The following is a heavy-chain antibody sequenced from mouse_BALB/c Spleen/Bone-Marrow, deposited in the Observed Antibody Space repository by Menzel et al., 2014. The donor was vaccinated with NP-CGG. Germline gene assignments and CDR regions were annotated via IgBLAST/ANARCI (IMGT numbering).Heavy chain of an antibody. CDR2: IYPGDGDT. CDR3: ARNYYYGSSWSTMRY. V-gene: IGHV1-87*01. CDR1: GYTFTSYW. J-gene: IGHJ4*01. D-gene: IGHD1-1*01. Sequence: VQLVGSEAELARPGASAKLPRKASGYTFTSYWMQWVKQRPGQGLEWIGAIYPGDGDTRNTQKFKGKATLTADKSSSAAYMQLSSLASEDSAVYYCARNYYYGSSWSTMRYWGQGTSVTLSS.